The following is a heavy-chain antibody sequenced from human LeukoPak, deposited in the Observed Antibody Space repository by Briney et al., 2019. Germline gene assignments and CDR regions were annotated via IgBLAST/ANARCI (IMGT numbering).Heavy chain of an antibody. CDR1: GFTFSDYQ. Sequence: GGSLRLSCAASGFTFSDYQMSWVRQAPGKGLECVSYISSSSTITYYTDSVRGRFSISRDNAKQSLSLQMDNLRVEDTAVYHCARVSYDASGVIGLMYVWGQGTTVTVSS. D-gene: IGHD3-22*01. CDR3: ARVSYDASGVIGLMYV. J-gene: IGHJ6*02. CDR2: ISSSSTIT. V-gene: IGHV3-11*01.